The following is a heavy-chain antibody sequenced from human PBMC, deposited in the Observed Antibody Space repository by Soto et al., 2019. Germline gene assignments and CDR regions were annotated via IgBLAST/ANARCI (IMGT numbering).Heavy chain of an antibody. Sequence: PSQTLSLTCAISGDSVSSNSAAWNWIRQSPSGGLEWLGRTYYRSKWYADYALSVRSRITIIPDTSKNQFSLHLNSVTPEDTAVYFFARYTSSWYIEYWGQGILVTVFS. J-gene: IGHJ4*02. CDR2: TYYRSKWYA. CDR3: ARYTSSWYIEY. D-gene: IGHD6-19*01. V-gene: IGHV6-1*01. CDR1: GDSVSSNSAA.